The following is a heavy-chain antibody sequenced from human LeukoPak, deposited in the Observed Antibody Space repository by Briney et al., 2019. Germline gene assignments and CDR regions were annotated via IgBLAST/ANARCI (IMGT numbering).Heavy chain of an antibody. Sequence: GGSLRLSCAASGFTVITNDMTWVRQAPGKGFEWVSVLYSDGNTKYADSVQGRFTISRDNSKNTLYLEMNSLSPDDTAVYYCARGVEPLAANTLAYWGQGTLVTVSS. V-gene: IGHV3-53*01. CDR1: GFTVITND. CDR3: ARGVEPLAANTLAY. J-gene: IGHJ4*02. CDR2: LYSDGNT. D-gene: IGHD1-14*01.